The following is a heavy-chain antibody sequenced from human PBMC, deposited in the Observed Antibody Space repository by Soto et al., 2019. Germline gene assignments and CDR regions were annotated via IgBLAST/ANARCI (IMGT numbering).Heavy chain of an antibody. CDR2: IYYSGST. D-gene: IGHD2-2*01. CDR3: ARGGIVGVPAAMGGFDY. CDR1: GGSISSYY. J-gene: IGHJ4*02. V-gene: IGHV4-59*01. Sequence: LSLTCTVSGGSISSYYWSWIRQPPGKGLEWIGYIYYSGSTNYNPSLKSRVTISVDTSKNQFSLKLSSVTAADTAVYYCARGGIVGVPAAMGGFDYWRQGPLVTVSS.